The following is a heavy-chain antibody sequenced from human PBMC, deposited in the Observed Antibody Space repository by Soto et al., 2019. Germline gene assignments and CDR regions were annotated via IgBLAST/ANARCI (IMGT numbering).Heavy chain of an antibody. D-gene: IGHD6-19*01. CDR1: GGTSSSYA. Sequence: WASVKVSCKASGGTSSSYAISWVRQAPGQGLEWMGGIIYPGDSDTRYSPSFQGQVTISADKSISTAYLQWSSLKASDTAMYYCARAVATDDAFDIWGQGTMVTVSS. V-gene: IGHV5-51*01. CDR3: ARAVATDDAFDI. CDR2: IYPGDSDT. J-gene: IGHJ3*02.